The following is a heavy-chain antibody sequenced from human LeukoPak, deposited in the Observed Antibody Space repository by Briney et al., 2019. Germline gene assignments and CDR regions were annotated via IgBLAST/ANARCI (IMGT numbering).Heavy chain of an antibody. CDR2: INQDGSEE. V-gene: IGHV3-7*01. D-gene: IGHD3-10*01. CDR3: ARAGGSEDYFDY. J-gene: IGHJ4*02. CDR1: GFTFSNYW. Sequence: GGSLRLSCAASGFTFSNYWMSWVRQAPGKGLEWVAHINQDGSEEHYMDSVKARFIISRDNAKNSLSLQMDSLRAGDTAVYYCARAGGSEDYFDYWGQGTLVTVSS.